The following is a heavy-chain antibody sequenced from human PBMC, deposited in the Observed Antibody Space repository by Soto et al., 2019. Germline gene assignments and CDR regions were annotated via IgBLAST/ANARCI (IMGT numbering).Heavy chain of an antibody. V-gene: IGHV4-38-2*02. CDR3: ARDRGVGVVKYGMDV. CDR1: GYSISSGYY. D-gene: IGHD3-3*01. CDR2: IYHSGST. J-gene: IGHJ6*02. Sequence: SETLSLTCAVSGYSISSGYYWGWIRQPPGKGLEWIGSIYHSGSTYYNPSLKSRVTISVDTSKNQFSLKLSSVTAADTAVYYCARDRGVGVVKYGMDVWGQGTTVTVSS.